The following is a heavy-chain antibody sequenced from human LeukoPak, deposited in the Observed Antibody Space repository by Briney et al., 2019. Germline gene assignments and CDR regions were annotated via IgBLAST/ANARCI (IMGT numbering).Heavy chain of an antibody. CDR3: ATDQRYAFDY. CDR1: GFSLTDYP. V-gene: IGHV3-48*02. Sequence: GGSLRLSCATSGFSLTDYPMSWVRQAPRKGLEWISNIRTTAEGAKYAYYADSVKGRVTISRDDGKNTLYLHMNSLRDDDTAVYYCATDQRYAFDYWGQGILVTVSS. D-gene: IGHD3-9*01. CDR2: IRTTAEGAKYA. J-gene: IGHJ4*02.